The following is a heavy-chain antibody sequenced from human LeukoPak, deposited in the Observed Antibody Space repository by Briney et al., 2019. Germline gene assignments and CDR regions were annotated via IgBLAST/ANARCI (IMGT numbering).Heavy chain of an antibody. CDR2: ISSSGSTI. D-gene: IGHD4-23*01. J-gene: IGHJ4*02. V-gene: IGHV3-48*03. Sequence: GGSLRLYCAASGFTFSSYEMNWVRQAPGKGLEWVSYISSSGSTIYYADSVKGRFTISRDNAKNSLYLQMNSLRAEDTAVYYCARGPVAYFDYWGQGTLVTVSS. CDR3: ARGPVAYFDY. CDR1: GFTFSSYE.